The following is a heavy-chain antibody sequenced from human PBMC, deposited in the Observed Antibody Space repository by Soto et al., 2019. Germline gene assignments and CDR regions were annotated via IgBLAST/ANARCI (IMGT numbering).Heavy chain of an antibody. CDR1: GGSISSGGYS. J-gene: IGHJ5*02. Sequence: QLQLQESGSGLVKPSQTLSLTCAVSGGSISSGGYSWSWIRQPPGKGLEWIGYIYHSGSTYYNPSLTSRVPISVDRSKNQFSLKLSSVTAADTAVYYCARFYGDYRNWFDPWGQGTLVTVSS. CDR3: ARFYGDYRNWFDP. D-gene: IGHD4-17*01. CDR2: IYHSGST. V-gene: IGHV4-30-2*01.